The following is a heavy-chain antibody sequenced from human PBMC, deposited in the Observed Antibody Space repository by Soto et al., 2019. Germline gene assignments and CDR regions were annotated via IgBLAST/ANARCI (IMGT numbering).Heavy chain of an antibody. J-gene: IGHJ3*02. CDR2: INHSGST. V-gene: IGHV4-34*01. CDR3: ARETVIYGDYMSGAFDI. CDR1: GGSFSGYY. Sequence: PSETLSLTCAVYGGSFSGYYWSWIRQPPGKGLEWIGEINHSGSTNYNPSLKSRVTISVDTSKNQFSLKLSSVTAADTAVYYCARETVIYGDYMSGAFDIWGQGTMVTVSS. D-gene: IGHD4-17*01.